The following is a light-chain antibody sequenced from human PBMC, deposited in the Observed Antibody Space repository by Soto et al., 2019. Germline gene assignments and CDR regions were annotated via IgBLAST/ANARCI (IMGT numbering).Light chain of an antibody. CDR1: SSDVVGYNY. CDR3: CSYTTSNTRQIV. CDR2: DVS. V-gene: IGLV2-14*03. Sequence: QYVLTQPASVSGSPGQSITISCTGTSSDVVGYNYVSWYQQHPGKAPKFMIYDVSSRPSGVSNRFSGSKSGNTASLTISGLQAEDEADYYCCSYTTSNTRQIVFGTGTKVTVL. J-gene: IGLJ1*01.